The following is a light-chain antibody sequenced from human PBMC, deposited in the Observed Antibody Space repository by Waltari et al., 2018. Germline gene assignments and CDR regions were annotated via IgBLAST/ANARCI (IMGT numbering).Light chain of an antibody. J-gene: IGKJ1*01. CDR2: DAS. Sequence: EIVLTQSPGTLSLSPGERAPLFCRASQSVSRTLAWYQQKPGQPPRLLIYDASTRATGIPDRFSGSGSGTDFSLTISRLEPEDFAVYFCQKYGTSPATFGQGTKVEVK. V-gene: IGKV3-20*01. CDR3: QKYGTSPAT. CDR1: QSVSRT.